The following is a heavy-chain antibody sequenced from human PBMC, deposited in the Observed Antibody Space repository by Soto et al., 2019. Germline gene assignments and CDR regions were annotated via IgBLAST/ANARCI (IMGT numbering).Heavy chain of an antibody. CDR1: IFPFSPFP. Sequence: GGSMSLSFSASIFPFSPFPMGGVRKTPGKGLEWVSTISGGGGATYYADSVKGRFTISRDNSKNTLYLQMDSLRGEDTAVYYCAKSGCGKSCYYPNWFDYWGQGTPVTVSS. D-gene: IGHD2-2*01. CDR3: AKSGCGKSCYYPNWFDY. J-gene: IGHJ5*01. CDR2: ISGGGGAT. V-gene: IGHV3-23*01.